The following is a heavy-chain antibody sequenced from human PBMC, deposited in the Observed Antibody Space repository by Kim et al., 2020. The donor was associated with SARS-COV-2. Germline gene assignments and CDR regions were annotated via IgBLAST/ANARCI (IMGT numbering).Heavy chain of an antibody. CDR3: TGWIEVVPATMDYYYYGMDV. D-gene: IGHD2-2*01. CDR1: AFTFSGSA. J-gene: IGHJ6*02. V-gene: IGHV3-73*01. CDR2: IRTKANNYAT. Sequence: GGSLRLSCAVSAFTFSGSAMHWVRQTSGKGLEWVGRIRTKANNYATAYAASVKGRFTISRDDSKNTAYLQMNSLKTEDTAIYYCTGWIEVVPATMDYYYYGMDVWGQGTTVTVSS.